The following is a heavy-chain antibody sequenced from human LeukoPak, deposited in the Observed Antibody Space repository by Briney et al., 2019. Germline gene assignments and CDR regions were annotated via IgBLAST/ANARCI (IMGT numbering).Heavy chain of an antibody. CDR2: ISWNSGSI. CDR3: AKGSYCSSTSCYNPHGPYNWSDP. CDR1: GFTFDDYA. Sequence: GGSLRLSCAASGFTFDDYAMHWVRQAPGKGLEWVSGISWNSGSIGYADSVKGRFTISRDNAKNSLYLQMDSLRAEDTALYYCAKGSYCSSTSCYNPHGPYNWSDPWGQGTLVTVSS. D-gene: IGHD2-2*02. V-gene: IGHV3-9*01. J-gene: IGHJ5*02.